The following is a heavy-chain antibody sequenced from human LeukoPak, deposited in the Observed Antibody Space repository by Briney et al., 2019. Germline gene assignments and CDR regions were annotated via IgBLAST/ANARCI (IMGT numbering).Heavy chain of an antibody. D-gene: IGHD4-17*01. Sequence: PSETLSLTCNVSGASVTSYYWSWIRQPAGKRLEWLGRVDIRGRTNYNPSLKSRVSISLDTSQNHFSQKLTSVTAADTAVYFCAGASGLTETTFDFGVWGQGALVTVSS. CDR1: GASVTSYY. CDR3: AGASGLTETTFDFGV. J-gene: IGHJ4*02. V-gene: IGHV4-4*07. CDR2: VDIRGRT.